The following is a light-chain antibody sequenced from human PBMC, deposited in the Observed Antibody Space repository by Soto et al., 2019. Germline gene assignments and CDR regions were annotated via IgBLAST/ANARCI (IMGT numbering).Light chain of an antibody. V-gene: IGKV1-12*01. J-gene: IGKJ3*01. Sequence: DIPMTQSPSSVSASVGDSVSITCRASQNIGNWLGWYQQRPGGAPKLLIYTASTLQSGAPLRSGGSGSGTDFTLTITSLQPEDFATYYCQQAHSFPPTFGPGTKVDI. CDR2: TAS. CDR1: QNIGNW. CDR3: QQAHSFPPT.